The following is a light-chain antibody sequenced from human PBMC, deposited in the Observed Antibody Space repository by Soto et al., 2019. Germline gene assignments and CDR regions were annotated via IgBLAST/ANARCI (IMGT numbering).Light chain of an antibody. CDR1: QSVSSSY. CDR3: QQYGSSPPSIT. V-gene: IGKV3-20*01. J-gene: IGKJ5*01. CDR2: GAS. Sequence: EIVLTQSPGTLSLSPGERATLSCRASQSVSSSYLAWYQQKPGQAPRLLIYGASSRATGIPDRFSGSGSGTDFTLTISRLEPEDFAEYYCQQYGSSPPSITFGQGHDWRLN.